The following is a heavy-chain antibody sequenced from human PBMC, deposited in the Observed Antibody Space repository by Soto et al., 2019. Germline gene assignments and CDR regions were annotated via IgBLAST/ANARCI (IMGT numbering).Heavy chain of an antibody. CDR1: GGTFSSYA. D-gene: IGHD2-15*01. Sequence: SVKVSCKASGGTFSSYAISWVRQAPGQGLEWMGGIIPIFGTANYAQKFQGRVTITADKSTSTAYMELSSLGSEDTAVYYCARGVAATKYYFDYWGQGTLVTVSS. CDR2: IIPIFGTA. J-gene: IGHJ4*02. V-gene: IGHV1-69*06. CDR3: ARGVAATKYYFDY.